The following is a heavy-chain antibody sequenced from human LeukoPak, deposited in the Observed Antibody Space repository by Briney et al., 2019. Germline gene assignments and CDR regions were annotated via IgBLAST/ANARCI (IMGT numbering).Heavy chain of an antibody. Sequence: PSETLSLTCTVSGGSISSGGYYWSWIRQPPGKGLEWIGYIYHSGSTYYNPSLKSRVTISVDRSKNQFSLKLSSVTAADTAVYYCARTASGAANDYWGQGTLVTVSS. CDR2: IYHSGST. J-gene: IGHJ4*02. D-gene: IGHD5-18*01. V-gene: IGHV4-30-2*01. CDR1: GGSISSGGYY. CDR3: ARTASGAANDY.